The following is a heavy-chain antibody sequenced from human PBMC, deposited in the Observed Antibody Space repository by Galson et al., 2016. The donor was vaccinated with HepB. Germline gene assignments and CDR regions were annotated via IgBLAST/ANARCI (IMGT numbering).Heavy chain of an antibody. CDR2: IKEDGSER. CDR1: GFTFSTYW. Sequence: SLRLSCAASGFTFSTYWMTWVRQAPGKGLEWVANIKEDGSERYYADSVRGRFTISRDNSKNTVYLQMSSLRIEDTAVYFCVKEGYQELSDGAFDIWGQGTMVTVSS. D-gene: IGHD2-2*01. CDR3: VKEGYQELSDGAFDI. V-gene: IGHV3-7*01. J-gene: IGHJ3*02.